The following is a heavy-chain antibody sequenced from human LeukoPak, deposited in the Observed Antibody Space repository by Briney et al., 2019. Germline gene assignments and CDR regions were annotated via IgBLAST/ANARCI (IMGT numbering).Heavy chain of an antibody. J-gene: IGHJ4*02. V-gene: IGHV3-33*01. CDR2: IWYDGTNK. CDR1: GLTFSTYG. Sequence: EGSLRLSCAASGLTFSTYGMHWVRQAPGKGLEWVAVIWYDGTNKYYADSVKGRFTISRDNSKNTLYLQMNSLRAEDTAVYYCATNQIMIREYYFDYWGQGTLVTVSS. D-gene: IGHD3-16*01. CDR3: ATNQIMIREYYFDY.